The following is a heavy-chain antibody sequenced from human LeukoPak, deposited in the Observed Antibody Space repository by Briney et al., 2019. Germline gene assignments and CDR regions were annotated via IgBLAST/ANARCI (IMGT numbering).Heavy chain of an antibody. CDR2: TYYRSKWYN. V-gene: IGHV6-1*01. D-gene: IGHD1-1*01. CDR1: VDSASSNSAA. Sequence: SQTLSLTCAIPVDSASSNSAASSWIRLSPSRGLEWLGRTYYRSKWYNDYAVSVRSRITINPGTSKNLSSLQLNSVTPEDTAEYYCATTVETGDAFDIWGPGTRVTVSS. J-gene: IGHJ3*02. CDR3: ATTVETGDAFDI.